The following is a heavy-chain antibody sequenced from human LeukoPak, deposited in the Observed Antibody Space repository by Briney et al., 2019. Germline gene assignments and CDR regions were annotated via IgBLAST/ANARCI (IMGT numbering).Heavy chain of an antibody. CDR3: ARPRYASSYAFDI. Sequence: ASVKVSCKASGYTLTNYAIHWVRQAPGQGVEWMGWINTNTGQPGYIRSLTGRFVFSLDTSVSTAYLEISSLKAEDTALYHCARPRYASSYAFDIWGQGTMVTVSS. CDR1: GYTLTNYA. CDR2: INTNTGQP. V-gene: IGHV7-4-1*02. D-gene: IGHD3-9*01. J-gene: IGHJ3*02.